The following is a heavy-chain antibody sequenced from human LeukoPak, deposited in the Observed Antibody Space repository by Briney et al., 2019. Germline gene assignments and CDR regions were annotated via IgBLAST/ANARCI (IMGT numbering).Heavy chain of an antibody. Sequence: SVKVSCKASGGTFSSYAISWVRQAPGQGLEWMGRIIPILGIANYAQKFQGRVTITTDESTSTAYMELSSLRSEDTAVYYCATDTDCSSTSCPGYWGQGTLVTVSS. V-gene: IGHV1-69*04. CDR2: IIPILGIA. D-gene: IGHD2-2*01. CDR1: GGTFSSYA. CDR3: ATDTDCSSTSCPGY. J-gene: IGHJ4*02.